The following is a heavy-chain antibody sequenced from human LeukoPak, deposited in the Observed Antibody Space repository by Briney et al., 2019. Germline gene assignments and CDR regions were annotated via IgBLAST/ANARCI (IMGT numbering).Heavy chain of an antibody. CDR1: GFTVSSNY. J-gene: IGHJ4*02. CDR2: IYSGGST. V-gene: IGHV3-66*01. CDR3: ARDKIAFGLLFDY. Sequence: GGSLRLSCAASGFTVSSNYMSWVRQAPGKGLEWVSVIYSGGSTYYADSVKGRFTISRDNSKNTLYLQMNSLRPEDTAVYYCARDKIAFGLLFDYWGQGTLVTVSS. D-gene: IGHD3-3*02.